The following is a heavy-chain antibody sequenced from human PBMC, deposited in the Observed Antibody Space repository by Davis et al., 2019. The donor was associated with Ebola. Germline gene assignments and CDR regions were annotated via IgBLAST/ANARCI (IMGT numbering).Heavy chain of an antibody. J-gene: IGHJ3*02. CDR2: INPNSGGT. Sequence: ASVKVSCKASGGTFSSYAISWVRQAPGQGLEWMGWINPNSGGTNYAQKFQGWVTMTRDTSISTAYMELSRLRSEDTAVYYCASPYDSSGYYSGDAFDIWGQGTMVTVSS. V-gene: IGHV1-2*04. D-gene: IGHD3-22*01. CDR1: GGTFSSYA. CDR3: ASPYDSSGYYSGDAFDI.